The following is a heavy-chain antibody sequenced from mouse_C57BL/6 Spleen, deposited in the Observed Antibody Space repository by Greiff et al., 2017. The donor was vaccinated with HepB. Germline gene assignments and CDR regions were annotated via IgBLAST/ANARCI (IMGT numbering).Heavy chain of an antibody. CDR3: ARNRSIYYGNPYYFDY. V-gene: IGHV1-82*01. D-gene: IGHD2-1*01. CDR2: IYPGDGDT. Sequence: VQLQQSGPELVKPGASVKISCKASGYAFSSSWMNWVKQRPGKGLEWIGRIYPGDGDTNYNGKFKGKATRTADKSSSTAYMQLSSLTSEDSAVYFCARNRSIYYGNPYYFDYWGQGTTLTGSS. CDR1: GYAFSSSW. J-gene: IGHJ2*01.